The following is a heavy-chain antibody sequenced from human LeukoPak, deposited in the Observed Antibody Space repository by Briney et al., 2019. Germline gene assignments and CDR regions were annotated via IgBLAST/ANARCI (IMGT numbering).Heavy chain of an antibody. CDR3: AKDGYNWIAFDD. J-gene: IGHJ4*02. D-gene: IGHD1-20*01. V-gene: IGHV3-23*01. CDR2: ISGTGFTT. Sequence: HPGGSLRLSCAASGFTLSTYAMHWVRQAPGKGLEWVAYISGTGFTTYYADSVKGRFTISSDSSKNTLFLQMNSFRAEDTAIYYCAKDGYNWIAFDDWGQGTLVTVSS. CDR1: GFTLSTYA.